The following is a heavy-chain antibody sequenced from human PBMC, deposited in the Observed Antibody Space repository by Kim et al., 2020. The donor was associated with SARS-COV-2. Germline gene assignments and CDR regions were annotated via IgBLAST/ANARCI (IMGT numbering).Heavy chain of an antibody. V-gene: IGHV4-39*07. Sequence: SETLSLTCTVSGGSISSSSYYWGWIRQPPGKGLEWIGSIYYSGCTYYNPSLKSRVTIAVDTSKNQFSLKLSSVTAADTAVYYCARMPRFDTAMVKEADYYDYGMDVWGQGTTVTVSS. CDR1: GGSISSSSYY. CDR3: ARMPRFDTAMVKEADYYDYGMDV. J-gene: IGHJ6*02. D-gene: IGHD5-18*01. CDR2: IYYSGCT.